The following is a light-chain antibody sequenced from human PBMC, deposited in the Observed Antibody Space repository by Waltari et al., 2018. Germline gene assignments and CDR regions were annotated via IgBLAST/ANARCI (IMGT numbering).Light chain of an antibody. CDR2: VVS. CDR1: SWDVGNYNS. CDR3: SSQSSDNIVL. J-gene: IGLJ3*02. V-gene: IGLV2-14*03. Sequence: QSALTQPASVSGSLGQSITLSCTGTSWDVGNYNSLSWYQDHPGQGPKVIIYVVSNRPSGVSARFSGSKSGNTASLTISGLQAEDEADYYCSSQSSDNIVLFGGGTRVTVL.